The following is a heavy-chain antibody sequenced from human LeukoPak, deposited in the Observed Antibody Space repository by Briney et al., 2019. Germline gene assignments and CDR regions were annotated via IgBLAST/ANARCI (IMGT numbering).Heavy chain of an antibody. D-gene: IGHD3-3*01. CDR1: GGTFSSYA. V-gene: IGHV1-69*05. J-gene: IGHJ6*03. CDR2: IIPIFGTA. CDR3: AREGGTIFGVVISYYYYMDV. Sequence: SVKVSCXASGGTFSSYAISWVRQARGQGLEWMGRIIPIFGTANYAQKFQGRVTITTDESTSTAYMELSSLRSEDTAVYYCAREGGTIFGVVISYYYYMDVWGKGTTVTVSS.